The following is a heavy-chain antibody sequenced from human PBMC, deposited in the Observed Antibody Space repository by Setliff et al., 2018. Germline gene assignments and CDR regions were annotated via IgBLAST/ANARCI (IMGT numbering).Heavy chain of an antibody. CDR1: DDSFTSSRYY. CDR3: VRPGGNTVVARHFDY. D-gene: IGHD2-15*01. J-gene: IGHJ4*01. CDR2: ISYSGTP. Sequence: KPSETLSLTCTVSDDSFTSSRYYWGWIRQAPGSGLEWIGSISYSGTPYYNASVESRVTITIDTSRNQFSLELRSVTVADTATYYCVRPGGNTVVARHFDYWGSGILVTVSS. V-gene: IGHV4-39*01.